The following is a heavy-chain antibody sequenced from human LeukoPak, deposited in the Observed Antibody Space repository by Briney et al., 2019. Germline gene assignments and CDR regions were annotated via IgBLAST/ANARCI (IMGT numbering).Heavy chain of an antibody. D-gene: IGHD3-10*01. V-gene: IGHV4-34*01. Sequence: PSETLSLTCGVYGGSFSGYYWTWLRQPPGKGLEWIGEINHSGSTNYIPSLKSRVTVSLDTSKNQFSLKLTSVTAADTAVYYCAGGATPGVFWGQGTLVTVSS. CDR1: GGSFSGYY. CDR2: INHSGST. J-gene: IGHJ4*02. CDR3: AGGATPGVF.